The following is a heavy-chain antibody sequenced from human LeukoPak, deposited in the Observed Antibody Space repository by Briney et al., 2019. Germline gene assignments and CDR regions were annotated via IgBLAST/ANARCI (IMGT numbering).Heavy chain of an antibody. D-gene: IGHD3-16*02. V-gene: IGHV4-34*01. CDR2: TNHSGST. J-gene: IGHJ4*01. Sequence: PSETLSLTCAVYGGSFSGYYWSWIRQPPGKGLEWIGETNHSGSTNYNPSLKSRVTISVDTSKNQFSLKLSSVTAADTAVYYCAKRKTYYDYVWGSYRYMDPFDYWGQGTPVTVSS. CDR1: GGSFSGYY. CDR3: AKRKTYYDYVWGSYRYMDPFDY.